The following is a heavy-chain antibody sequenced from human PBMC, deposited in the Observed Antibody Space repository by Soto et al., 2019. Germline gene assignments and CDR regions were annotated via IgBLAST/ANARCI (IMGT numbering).Heavy chain of an antibody. Sequence: QVQLVQSGAEVKKPGASVKVSCKASGYTFTSYGISWVRQAPGQGLEWMGWISAYNGNTNNAQKLQGRVTIPTDTSTSTPYMELRSLRSYDTAVYYCPRDPANSGPFQHWGQGPLVTVSS. J-gene: IGHJ1*01. CDR3: PRDPANSGPFQH. D-gene: IGHD2-15*01. CDR2: ISAYNGNT. CDR1: GYTFTSYG. V-gene: IGHV1-18*01.